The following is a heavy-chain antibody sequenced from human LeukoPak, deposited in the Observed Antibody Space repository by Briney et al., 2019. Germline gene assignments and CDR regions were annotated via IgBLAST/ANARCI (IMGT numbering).Heavy chain of an antibody. D-gene: IGHD2-21*01. V-gene: IGHV3-72*01. CDR3: ARDTHVAMDV. CDR1: GFIFSEHY. CDR2: TRDKAKSYTT. Sequence: GGSLRLSCAASGFIFSEHYMNWVRQAPGKGLEWVGRTRDKAKSYTTEYAASVKGRFTVTRDDSKNSLSLQMNNVKTEDTAVYYCARDTHVAMDVWGKGTTVTVSS. J-gene: IGHJ6*04.